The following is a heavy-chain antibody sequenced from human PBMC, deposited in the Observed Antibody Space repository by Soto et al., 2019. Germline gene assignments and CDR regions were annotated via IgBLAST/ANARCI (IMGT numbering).Heavy chain of an antibody. CDR2: IYYSGST. CDR1: GGSISRSSYY. Sequence: SETLSLTCTVSGGSISRSSYYWGWIRQPPGKGLEWIGSIYYSGSTYYNPSLKSRVTISVDTSKNQFSLKLSSVTAADTAVYYCARQYSGSYQDPRDYWGQGTLVTVSS. CDR3: ARQYSGSYQDPRDY. J-gene: IGHJ4*02. V-gene: IGHV4-39*01. D-gene: IGHD1-26*01.